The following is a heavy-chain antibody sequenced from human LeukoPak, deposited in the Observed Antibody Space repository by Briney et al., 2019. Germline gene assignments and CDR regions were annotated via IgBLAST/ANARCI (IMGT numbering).Heavy chain of an antibody. V-gene: IGHV4-30-4*01. J-gene: IGHJ4*02. CDR1: GGSISSGDYY. Sequence: SETLSLTCTVSGGSISSGDYYWSWIRQPPGEGLEWVGYIYYSGTTFYNPSLKSRPTISVDTSKNQFSLKVSSATAADTAVYYCARNQDGYANFDYWGQGTLVTVSS. CDR2: IYYSGTT. D-gene: IGHD5-24*01. CDR3: ARNQDGYANFDY.